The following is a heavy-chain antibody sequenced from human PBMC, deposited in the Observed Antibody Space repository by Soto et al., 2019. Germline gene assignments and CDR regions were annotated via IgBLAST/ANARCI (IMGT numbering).Heavy chain of an antibody. CDR1: GGSFSGYY. CDR3: ARAGGFNWFDP. V-gene: IGHV4-59*01. D-gene: IGHD3-10*01. CDR2: ISKSGTT. J-gene: IGHJ5*02. Sequence: TLSLTCAVYGGSFSGYYWSWIRQAPGKGLEWIGYISKSGTTNYNPSLKSRVTMSVDTSKNQFSLKLSSVTAADTAVYYCARAGGFNWFDPWGQGTQVTVSS.